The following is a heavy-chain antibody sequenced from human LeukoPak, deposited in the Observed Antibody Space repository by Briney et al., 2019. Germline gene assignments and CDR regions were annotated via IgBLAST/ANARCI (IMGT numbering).Heavy chain of an antibody. V-gene: IGHV3-9*01. D-gene: IGHD5-12*01. CDR1: GFTFDDYA. J-gene: IGHJ4*02. CDR3: AKDKARRIVATIGPDY. Sequence: GRSLRLSCAASGFTFDDYAMHWVRQAPGKGLEWVSGISWNSGSIGYADSVKGRFTISRDNAKNSLYLQMNSLRAEDTALYYCAKDKARRIVATIGPDYWGQGTLVTVSS. CDR2: ISWNSGSI.